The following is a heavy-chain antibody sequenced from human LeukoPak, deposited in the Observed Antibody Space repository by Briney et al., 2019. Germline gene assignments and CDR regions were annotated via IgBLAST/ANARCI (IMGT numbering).Heavy chain of an antibody. D-gene: IGHD6-19*01. CDR1: GGSISSETYY. J-gene: IGHJ4*02. Sequence: PSETLSLTCTVSGGSISSETYYWAWIRQPPGQGLEWIGNIYYSESGYSSPSLKSRVTISVDTSENQFSLRLASVTAADTALYYCARVKPGIPVADSWGQGTLVTVSS. CDR2: IYYSESG. CDR3: ARVKPGIPVADS. V-gene: IGHV4-39*01.